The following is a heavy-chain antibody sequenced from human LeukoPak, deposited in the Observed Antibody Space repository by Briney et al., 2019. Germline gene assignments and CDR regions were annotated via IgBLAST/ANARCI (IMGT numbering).Heavy chain of an antibody. V-gene: IGHV3-21*01. CDR3: AKDVGYCSGGSCYTYYFDY. CDR1: GFTFSSYS. D-gene: IGHD2-15*01. J-gene: IGHJ4*02. Sequence: GGSLRLSCAASGFTFSSYSMNWVRQAPGKGLEWVSSIGSSSSYIYYADSVKGRFTISRDNAKNSLYLQMNSLRAEDTAVYYCAKDVGYCSGGSCYTYYFDYWGQGTLVTVSS. CDR2: IGSSSSYI.